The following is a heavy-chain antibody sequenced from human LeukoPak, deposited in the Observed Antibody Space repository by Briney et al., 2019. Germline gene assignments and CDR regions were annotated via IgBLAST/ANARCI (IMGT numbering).Heavy chain of an antibody. CDR1: GYTFTSYG. J-gene: IGHJ4*02. D-gene: IGHD5-18*01. CDR3: GRDREDYKGYSYGSGNDY. V-gene: IGHV1-18*01. CDR2: ISAYSGDT. Sequence: GASVKVSCKASGYTFTSYGISWVRQAPGQGLEWMGWISAYSGDTNYAQKFQGRATMTTDTSTSTAYMELRSLSSDDTAVYYCGRDREDYKGYSYGSGNDYWGQGTLVTVSS.